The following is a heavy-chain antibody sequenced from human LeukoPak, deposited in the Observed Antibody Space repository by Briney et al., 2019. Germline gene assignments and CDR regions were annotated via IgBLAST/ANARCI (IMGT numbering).Heavy chain of an antibody. V-gene: IGHV5-51*01. D-gene: IGHD2-15*01. Sequence: GESLKISCKGSGYSFTTYWIGWVRQMPGKGLEWMGIIYPGDSDTRYSPSFQGQVTISADKSISTAYLQWSSLKASDTAMYYCARHCSGGSCYSGNWFDPWGQGTLVTVSS. CDR1: GYSFTTYW. J-gene: IGHJ5*02. CDR3: ARHCSGGSCYSGNWFDP. CDR2: IYPGDSDT.